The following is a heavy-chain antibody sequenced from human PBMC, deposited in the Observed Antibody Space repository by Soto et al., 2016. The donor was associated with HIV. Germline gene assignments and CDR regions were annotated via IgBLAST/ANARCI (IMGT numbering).Heavy chain of an antibody. J-gene: IGHJ4*02. V-gene: IGHV1-2*02. CDR1: GYTFTDYY. CDR3: ARDGSGYDSVLPAALDY. D-gene: IGHD2-2*01. CDR2: INPNSGGT. Sequence: QVQLVQSGAEVKKPGASVRVSCKASGYTFTDYYMHWVRQAPGQGLEWMGWINPNSGGTNYAQNFQGRVTMTRDTSISTAYMELRRLRSDDTAVYYCARDGSGYDSVLPAALDYWGQGTLVKVSS.